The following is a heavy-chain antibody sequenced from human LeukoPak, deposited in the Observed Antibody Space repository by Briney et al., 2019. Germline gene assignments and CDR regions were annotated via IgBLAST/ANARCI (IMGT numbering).Heavy chain of an antibody. Sequence: PAESLKISCQVSRYTVINYYIGWVRPMPGKGLEWMGIIYPGDSDTRYSPSFQGQVTISAAKSISTAYLQWSSLKASDTAMYYCARATVAGTADWFDPWGQGTLVTVSS. J-gene: IGHJ5*02. CDR3: ARATVAGTADWFDP. CDR2: IYPGDSDT. V-gene: IGHV5-51*01. D-gene: IGHD6-19*01. CDR1: RYTVINYY.